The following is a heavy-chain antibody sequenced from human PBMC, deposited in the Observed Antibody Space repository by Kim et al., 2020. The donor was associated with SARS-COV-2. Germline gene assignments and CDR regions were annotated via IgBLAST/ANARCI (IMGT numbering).Heavy chain of an antibody. CDR2: IYYSGST. CDR3: ARELIVGVPARYWYFDL. Sequence: SETLSLTCTVSGGSISSGDYYWSWIRQPPGKGLEWIGYIYYSGSTYYNPSLKSRLTISVDTSKNQFSLKLSSVTAADTAVYYCARELIVGVPARYWYFDLWGRGTLVTVSS. D-gene: IGHD2-2*01. V-gene: IGHV4-30-4*01. CDR1: GGSISSGDYY. J-gene: IGHJ2*01.